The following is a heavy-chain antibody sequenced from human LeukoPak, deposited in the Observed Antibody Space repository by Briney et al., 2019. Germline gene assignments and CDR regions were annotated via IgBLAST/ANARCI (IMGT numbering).Heavy chain of an antibody. CDR2: IYHSGST. J-gene: IGHJ4*02. CDR3: ARSVATINYFDY. D-gene: IGHD5-12*01. Sequence: SETLSLTCTVSGGSISSGGYYWSWIRQPPGKGLEWIGYIYHSGSTYYNPSLKSRVTISVDRSKNQFSLKLSSVTAADTAVYYCARSVATINYFDYWGQGTLVTVSS. V-gene: IGHV4-30-2*01. CDR1: GGSISSGGYY.